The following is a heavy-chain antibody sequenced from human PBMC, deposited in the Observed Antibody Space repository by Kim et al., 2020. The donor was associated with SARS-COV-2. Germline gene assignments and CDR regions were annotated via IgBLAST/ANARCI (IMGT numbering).Heavy chain of an antibody. CDR1: GFNFDDYV. CDR3: AKVVANWNRNFDY. Sequence: GGSLRLSCAASGFNFDDYVMTWVRQAPGKGLEWVSAMSGRGGSTFYANSVKGRFTISRDSSTNTVYLQMNSLRADDTAVYYCAKVVANWNRNFDYWGQG. J-gene: IGHJ4*02. D-gene: IGHD1-20*01. V-gene: IGHV3-23*01. CDR2: MSGRGGST.